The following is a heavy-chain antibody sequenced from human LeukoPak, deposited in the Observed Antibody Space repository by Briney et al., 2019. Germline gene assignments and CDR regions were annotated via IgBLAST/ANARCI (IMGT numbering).Heavy chain of an antibody. CDR2: IIPIFGTA. CDR1: GGTFSSYA. D-gene: IGHD5-18*01. CDR3: ARMGGISYGYQLYYYYYMDV. V-gene: IGHV1-69*13. Sequence: ASVKVSCKASGGTFSSYAISWVRQAPGQGLEWMGGIIPIFGTANYAQKFQGRVTITADESTSTAYMELGSLRSEDTAVYYCARMGGISYGYQLYYYYYMDVWGKGTTVTISS. J-gene: IGHJ6*03.